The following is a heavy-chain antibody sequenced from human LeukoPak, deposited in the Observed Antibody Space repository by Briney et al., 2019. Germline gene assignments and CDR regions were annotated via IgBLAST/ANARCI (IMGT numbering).Heavy chain of an antibody. CDR1: GFTFSSYA. V-gene: IGHV3-23*01. Sequence: GGSLRLSCAASGFTFSSYAMSWVRQAPGKGLGWVSAIRGSGGSTYYADSVKGRFTISRDNSKNTLYLQMNSLRAEDTAVYYCARAKSSSWTFDYRGQGTLVTVSS. J-gene: IGHJ4*02. D-gene: IGHD6-13*01. CDR3: ARAKSSSWTFDY. CDR2: IRGSGGST.